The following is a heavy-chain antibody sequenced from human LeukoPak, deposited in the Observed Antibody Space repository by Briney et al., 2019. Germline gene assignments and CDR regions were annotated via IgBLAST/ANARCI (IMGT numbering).Heavy chain of an antibody. V-gene: IGHV1-46*01. CDR3: ARDEYDILTGLGNLDV. D-gene: IGHD3-9*01. CDR2: INPSGGST. J-gene: IGHJ6*04. CDR1: GYTFTSYY. Sequence: GASVKVSCKASGYTFTSYYMHWVRQAPGQGLEWMGMINPSGGSTSYAQKFQGRVTMTRDTSTSTVYMELSSLRSEDTAVYYCARDEYDILTGLGNLDVWGKGTTVTVSS.